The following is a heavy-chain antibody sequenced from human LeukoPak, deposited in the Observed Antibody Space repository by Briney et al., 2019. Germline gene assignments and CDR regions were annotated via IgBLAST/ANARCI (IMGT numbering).Heavy chain of an antibody. J-gene: IGHJ4*02. D-gene: IGHD2-21*01. V-gene: IGHV3-33*01. Sequence: GGSLRLSCVASGVSFSKYGMHWARQVPGKGLQWLAIIWYDGHNKYYADSVKGRFTISRDNSKNTLFLEMNDLKAEDTAVYYCAREWGLIAVAGGPGYWGQGTLVTVSS. CDR2: IWYDGHNK. CDR3: AREWGLIAVAGGPGY. CDR1: GVSFSKYG.